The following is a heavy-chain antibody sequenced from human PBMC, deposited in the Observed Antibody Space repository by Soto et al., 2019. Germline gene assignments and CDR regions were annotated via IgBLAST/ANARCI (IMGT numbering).Heavy chain of an antibody. CDR3: ARALTIVADYYYYGMDV. CDR1: GGTFSSYA. CDR2: IIPIFGTA. V-gene: IGHV1-69*01. D-gene: IGHD3-10*01. Sequence: QVQLVQSGAEVKKPGSSVKVSCKASGGTFSSYAISWVRQAPGQGLAWMGGIIPIFGTANYAQKFQGRVTITADEATSTAYMELSSLRSEDTAVYYCARALTIVADYYYYGMDVWGQGTTVTVSS. J-gene: IGHJ6*02.